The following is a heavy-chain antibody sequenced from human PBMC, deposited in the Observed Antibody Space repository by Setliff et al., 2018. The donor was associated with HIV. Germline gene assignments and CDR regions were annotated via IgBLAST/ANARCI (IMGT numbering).Heavy chain of an antibody. V-gene: IGHV4-59*12. Sequence: KPSETLSLTCTVSGGSMSSYYWSWIRQPPGKGLEWIGSIYYTGSTKYNPSLKSRVTIPVDTSMNQFSLKLSSVTAADTAVYYCARDPGGLYCRSTSCQGGCFDPWGQGTLVTVSS. J-gene: IGHJ5*02. D-gene: IGHD2-2*01. CDR1: GGSMSSYY. CDR2: IYYTGST. CDR3: ARDPGGLYCRSTSCQGGCFDP.